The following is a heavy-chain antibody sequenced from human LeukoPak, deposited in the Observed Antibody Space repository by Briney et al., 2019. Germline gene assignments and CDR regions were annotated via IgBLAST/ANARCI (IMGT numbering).Heavy chain of an antibody. Sequence: PGGSLRLSCAASGFTFSSYSMNWARQAPGKGLEWVSYISSSSSTIYYADSVKGRFTISRDNAKNSLYLQMNSLRAEDTAVYYCARPYDYWGQGTLVTVSS. CDR1: GFTFSSYS. V-gene: IGHV3-48*01. J-gene: IGHJ4*02. CDR3: ARPYDY. CDR2: ISSSSSTI.